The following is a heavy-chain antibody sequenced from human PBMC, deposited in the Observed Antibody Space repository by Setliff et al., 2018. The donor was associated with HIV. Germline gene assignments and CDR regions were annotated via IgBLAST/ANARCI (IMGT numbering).Heavy chain of an antibody. J-gene: IGHJ4*01. Sequence: ASVKVSCKASGGTFSSYAISWVRQAPGQGLEWIAYISGEETTHYAESVKGRFTISRDNAKDSVYLQMNSLRDEDTAVYYCARDPRGAPYFDYWGNGTVVTVSS. V-gene: IGHV3-48*02. CDR1: GGTFSSYA. CDR2: ISGEETT. D-gene: IGHD1-26*01. CDR3: ARDPRGAPYFDY.